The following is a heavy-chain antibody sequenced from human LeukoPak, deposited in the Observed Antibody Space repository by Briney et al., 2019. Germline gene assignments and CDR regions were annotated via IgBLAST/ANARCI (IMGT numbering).Heavy chain of an antibody. CDR1: GFTFSNYW. J-gene: IGHJ6*02. Sequence: GGSLRLSCAASGFTFSNYWMSWVRQAPGKGLEWVANIRQDGSEKYYVDSVKGRFTISRDNAKNSLYLQMNSLSAEDTAVYYCARGGYYYYYGMDVWGQGTTVTVSS. V-gene: IGHV3-7*01. CDR2: IRQDGSEK. CDR3: ARGGYYYYYGMDV.